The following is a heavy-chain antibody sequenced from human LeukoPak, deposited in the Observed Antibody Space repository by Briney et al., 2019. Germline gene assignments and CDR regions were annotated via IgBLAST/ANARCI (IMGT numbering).Heavy chain of an antibody. CDR2: IWYDGSNK. J-gene: IGHJ4*02. V-gene: IGHV3-33*01. CDR3: ARCPLRRDGYNYYFDY. D-gene: IGHD5-24*01. CDR1: GFTFSSYG. Sequence: PGRSLRLSCAASGFTFSSYGMHWVRQAPGKGPEWVAVIWYDGSNKYYADSVKGRFTISRDNSKNTLYLQMNSLRAEDTAVYYCARCPLRRDGYNYYFDYWGQGTLVTVSS.